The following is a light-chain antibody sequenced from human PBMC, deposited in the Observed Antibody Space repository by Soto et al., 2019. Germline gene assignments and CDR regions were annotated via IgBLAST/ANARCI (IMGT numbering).Light chain of an antibody. CDR1: SSDVGGYNE. Sequence: QSVLTQPASVSVSPGQSTTISCTGTSSDVGGYNEVSWYQQRPGRAPKLMIYDVTNRPSGVSNRFSGSKSGNTAALTISGLQAEDEAHYYCSSHAAGSTLIFGGGTKLTVL. CDR2: DVT. CDR3: SSHAAGSTLI. V-gene: IGLV2-14*03. J-gene: IGLJ2*01.